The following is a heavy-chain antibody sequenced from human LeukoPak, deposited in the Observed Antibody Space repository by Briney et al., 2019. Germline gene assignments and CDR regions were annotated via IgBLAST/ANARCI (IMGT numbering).Heavy chain of an antibody. V-gene: IGHV1-18*01. J-gene: IGHJ4*02. Sequence: ASVKVSCKASGYTFTSYGISWVRQAPGQGVEWMGWISAYNGNTNYAQKLQGRVTVKAVTYTSTAYMKLRSLRSEDTAVYYCARGEYYYDSSGFSYYFDYWGQGSLVTVSS. D-gene: IGHD3-22*01. CDR2: ISAYNGNT. CDR1: GYTFTSYG. CDR3: ARGEYYYDSSGFSYYFDY.